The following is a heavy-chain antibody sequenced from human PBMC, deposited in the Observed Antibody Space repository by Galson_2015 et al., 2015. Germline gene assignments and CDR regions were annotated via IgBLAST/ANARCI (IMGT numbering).Heavy chain of an antibody. J-gene: IGHJ4*02. Sequence: SLRLSCAASGFTFSTYAMSWVRQAPGKGLEWVSAVSGSGGSTNYTDSVKGRFTISRDNSKNTLFLQLTSLRAEDTAVYYCAKRYCGGGTCYVDYWGQGTLVTVSS. CDR3: AKRYCGGGTCYVDY. CDR1: GFTFSTYA. V-gene: IGHV3-23*01. D-gene: IGHD2-21*01. CDR2: VSGSGGST.